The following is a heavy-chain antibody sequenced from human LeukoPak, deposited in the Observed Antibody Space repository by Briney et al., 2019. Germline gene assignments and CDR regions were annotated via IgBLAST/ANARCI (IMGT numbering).Heavy chain of an antibody. J-gene: IGHJ4*02. CDR1: GGSITNYY. Sequence: SETLSLTCTVSGGSITNYYWSWLRQPAGKGLEWIARVYYIGNPIYICNPSLKSRVTLSVDTSKNQFSLKLTSVTAADTAVYYCARQAPGSPFDYWGQGTLVTVSS. CDR3: ARQAPGSPFDY. CDR2: VYYIGNP. V-gene: IGHV4-4*07. D-gene: IGHD6-13*01.